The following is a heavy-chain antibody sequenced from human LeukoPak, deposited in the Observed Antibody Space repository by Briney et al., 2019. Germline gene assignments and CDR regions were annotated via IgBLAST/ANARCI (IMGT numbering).Heavy chain of an antibody. Sequence: GGSLRLSCAASGFTFSSYDMNWVRQAPGKGLEWVAVISYDGSNKYYADSVKGRFTISRDNSKNTLYLQMNSLRPEDTAVYYCASFRDYWGQGTLVTVSS. CDR1: GFTFSSYD. CDR3: ASFRDY. J-gene: IGHJ4*02. CDR2: ISYDGSNK. V-gene: IGHV3-30*03.